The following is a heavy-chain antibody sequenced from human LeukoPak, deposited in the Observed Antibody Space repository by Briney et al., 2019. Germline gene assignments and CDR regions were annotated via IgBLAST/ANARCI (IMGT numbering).Heavy chain of an antibody. CDR1: GFTFSSYA. CDR3: AKDLKYYYDSSSTS. D-gene: IGHD3-22*01. J-gene: IGHJ5*02. V-gene: IGHV3-23*01. Sequence: GGSLRLSCAASGFTFSSYAMSWVRQAPGKGLEWVSAISGSGGSTYYADSVKGRFTISRDNSKNTLYLQMNSLRAEDTAVYYCAKDLKYYYDSSSTSWGQGTLVTVSS. CDR2: ISGSGGST.